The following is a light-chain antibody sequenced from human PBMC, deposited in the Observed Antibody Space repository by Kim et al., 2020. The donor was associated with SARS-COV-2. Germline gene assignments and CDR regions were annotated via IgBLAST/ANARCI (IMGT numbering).Light chain of an antibody. CDR2: ASS. V-gene: IGKV1-39*01. J-gene: IGKJ4*01. Sequence: SVGDRVTIACRSSQSITNYLNWYQQRPGKAPKLLIYASSTLQRGLPSRFSGSGSGTDFTLTISSLQPEDFATYYCQQSHTAPLLSFGGGTKVDIK. CDR1: QSITNY. CDR3: QQSHTAPLLS.